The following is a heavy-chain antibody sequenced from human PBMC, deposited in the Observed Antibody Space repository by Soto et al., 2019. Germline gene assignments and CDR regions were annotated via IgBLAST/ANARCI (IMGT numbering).Heavy chain of an antibody. V-gene: IGHV1-2*02. Sequence: ASVKVSCKTSGYSFTGYSVHWVRQAPGHGPEWMGWINPKSGGTKYAQKFQGRVTMTRDTSISTAYMELSRLRSDDTAVYYCARGYYYDSSGSHWGQGTLVTVSS. D-gene: IGHD3-22*01. CDR2: INPKSGGT. CDR1: GYSFTGYS. J-gene: IGHJ4*02. CDR3: ARGYYYDSSGSH.